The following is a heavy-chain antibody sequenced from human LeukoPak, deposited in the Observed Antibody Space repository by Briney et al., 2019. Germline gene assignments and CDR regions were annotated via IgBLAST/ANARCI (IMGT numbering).Heavy chain of an antibody. CDR3: ARDKGYYDSSGYYYALDY. V-gene: IGHV4-59*01. Sequence: SETLSLTCTVSGGSISSYYWSWIRQPPGKGLEWIRYIYYSGSTNYNPSLKSRVTISVDTSKNQFSLKLSSVTAADTAVYYCARDKGYYDSSGYYYALDYWGQGTLVTVSS. CDR2: IYYSGST. CDR1: GGSISSYY. D-gene: IGHD3-22*01. J-gene: IGHJ4*02.